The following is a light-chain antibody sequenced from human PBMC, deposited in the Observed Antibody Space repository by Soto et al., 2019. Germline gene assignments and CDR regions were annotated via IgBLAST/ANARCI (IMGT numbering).Light chain of an antibody. CDR2: DIS. Sequence: IVIPQSRAPLSVSPGERATLSCRARQSVGNKVAWYQHKPGQTPRLIIYDISTRSAGVPSRSSGSAYGTDFTLTISNRQSEEFAVYYCQQYNNGTSLTFGQGTRLEI. J-gene: IGKJ5*01. CDR1: QSVGNK. CDR3: QQYNNGTSLT. V-gene: IGKV3-15*01.